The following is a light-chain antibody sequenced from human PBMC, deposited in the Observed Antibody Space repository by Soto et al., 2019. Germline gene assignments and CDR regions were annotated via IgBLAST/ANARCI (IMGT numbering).Light chain of an antibody. CDR1: QSVSSN. J-gene: IGKJ1*01. Sequence: EIVMTQSPATLSVSPGERATLSCRASQSVSSNLGWYQQKPGQAPRLLLHGASTRAAGIPARFSGSGSGTEFTLTISSLQAEDFAVYYCQQYHNWRTFGQGTKVEIK. CDR2: GAS. V-gene: IGKV3-15*01. CDR3: QQYHNWRT.